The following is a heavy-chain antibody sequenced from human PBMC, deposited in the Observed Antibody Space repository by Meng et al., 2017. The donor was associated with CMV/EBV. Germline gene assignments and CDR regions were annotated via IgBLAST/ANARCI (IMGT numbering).Heavy chain of an antibody. CDR1: SISSSSYD. CDR3: ARVVLRFLEWSPGWFDP. Sequence: SISSSSYDWGWIRQPPGKGLEWIGSIYYSGSTYYNPSLKSRVTISVDTSKNQFSLKLSSVTAADTAVYYCARVVLRFLEWSPGWFDPWGQGTLVTVSS. D-gene: IGHD3-3*01. CDR2: IYYSGST. V-gene: IGHV4-39*07. J-gene: IGHJ5*02.